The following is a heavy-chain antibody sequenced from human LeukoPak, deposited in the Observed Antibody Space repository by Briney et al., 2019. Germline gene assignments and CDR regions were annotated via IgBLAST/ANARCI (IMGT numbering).Heavy chain of an antibody. CDR3: ARGGGYCSGGSCYGY. V-gene: IGHV1-69*04. D-gene: IGHD2-15*01. CDR2: IIPILGIA. J-gene: IGHJ4*02. CDR1: GGTFSSYA. Sequence: GASVNVSCKASGGTFSSYAISWVRHAPGQGLEWMGRIIPILGIANYAQKFQGRVTITADKSTSTAYMELSSLRSEDTAVYYCARGGGYCSGGSCYGYWGQGTLVTVSS.